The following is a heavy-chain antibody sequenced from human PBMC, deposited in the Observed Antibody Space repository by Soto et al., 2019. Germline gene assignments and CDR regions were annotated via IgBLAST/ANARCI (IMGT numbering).Heavy chain of an antibody. CDR2: ISGSGGTT. V-gene: IGHV3-23*01. J-gene: IGHJ4*02. CDR1: GFTFSSYA. D-gene: IGHD6-13*01. Sequence: GGSLRLSCAASGFTFSSYAMSWVRRAPGKGLEWVSAISGSGGTTYYADSVKGRLTISRDNSKNTLYLQVNSLRAEDTAVYYCAKRGSSWSPFDYWGQGTQVTVSS. CDR3: AKRGSSWSPFDY.